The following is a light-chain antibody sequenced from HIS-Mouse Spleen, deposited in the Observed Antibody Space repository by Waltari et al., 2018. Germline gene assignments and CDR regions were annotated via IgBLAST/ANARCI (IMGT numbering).Light chain of an antibody. CDR3: QVWDSSSDHVV. J-gene: IGLJ2*01. CDR2: EDS. V-gene: IGLV3-21*03. CDR1: NIGSKG. Sequence: SYVLTQPPSVSVAPGKTARITCGGNNIGSKGVHWYQQKPGQAPELVVYEDSDRPSGIPERFSGSNSGNTATLTISRVEAGDEADYYCQVWDSSSDHVVFGGGTKLTVL.